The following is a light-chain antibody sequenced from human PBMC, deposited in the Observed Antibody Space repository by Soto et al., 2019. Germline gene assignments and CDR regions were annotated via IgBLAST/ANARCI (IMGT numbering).Light chain of an antibody. CDR1: SSNVGGYNY. CDR2: DVS. CDR3: CSYAGSFTLL. J-gene: IGLJ2*01. V-gene: IGLV2-11*01. Sequence: QPVLTQPRSVSGSPGQSVTISCTGSSSNVGGYNYVSWYQQHPGKAPKLMIYDVSERPSGVPDRFSGSKSGNTASLTISGLQAEDEGDYYCCSYAGSFTLLFGGGTKLTVL.